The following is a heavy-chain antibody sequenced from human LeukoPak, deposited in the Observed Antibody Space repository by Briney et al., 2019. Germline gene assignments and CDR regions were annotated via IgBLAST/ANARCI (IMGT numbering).Heavy chain of an antibody. CDR1: GGSFSGYY. D-gene: IGHD1-7*01. Sequence: PSETLSLTCAVYGGSFSGYYWSWIRQPPGKGLEWIGEINHSGSTNYNPSLKSRVTISVDTSKNQFSLKLSSVTAADTAVYYCARLKYNWNYVYRFDPWGQGTLVTVSS. CDR2: INHSGST. CDR3: ARLKYNWNYVYRFDP. J-gene: IGHJ5*02. V-gene: IGHV4-34*01.